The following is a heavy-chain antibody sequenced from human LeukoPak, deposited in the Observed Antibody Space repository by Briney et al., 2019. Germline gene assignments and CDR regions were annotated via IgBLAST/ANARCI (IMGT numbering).Heavy chain of an antibody. CDR3: ARINAQSHNFWSGYPHGWFDP. D-gene: IGHD3-3*01. V-gene: IGHV3-7*01. CDR2: IKQDGGDK. Sequence: GSLRLSFAASGFTFSTYWMTWVRPAPEKGLEWVANIKQDGGDKYYVDSVKGRFTISRDNAKDSLYLQMNSVRAEDTAVYYCARINAQSHNFWSGYPHGWFDPWGQGTLVTVSS. CDR1: GFTFSTYW. J-gene: IGHJ5*02.